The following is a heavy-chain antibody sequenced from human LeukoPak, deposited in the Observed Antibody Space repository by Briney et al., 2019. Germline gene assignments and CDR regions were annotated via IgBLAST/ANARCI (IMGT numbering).Heavy chain of an antibody. Sequence: PGGSLRLSCAASGFTFSSYSMNWVRQAPGKGLEWVSSISSSSSYIYYADSVKGRFTISRDNAKNSLYLQMNSLRAEDTAVYYCARVGRYCSSTSCYLSAFDIWGQGTMVTVSS. D-gene: IGHD2-2*01. V-gene: IGHV3-21*04. J-gene: IGHJ3*02. CDR1: GFTFSSYS. CDR2: ISSSSSYI. CDR3: ARVGRYCSSTSCYLSAFDI.